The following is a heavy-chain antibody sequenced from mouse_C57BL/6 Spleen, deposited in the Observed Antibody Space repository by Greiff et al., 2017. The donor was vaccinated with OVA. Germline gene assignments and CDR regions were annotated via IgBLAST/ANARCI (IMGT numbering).Heavy chain of an antibody. CDR2: IYPGDGDT. CDR1: GYAFSSSW. CDR3: ARSGPSLEDYAMDY. J-gene: IGHJ4*01. V-gene: IGHV1-82*01. D-gene: IGHD3-2*02. Sequence: VKLVESGPELVKPGASVKISCKASGYAFSSSWMNWVKQRPGKGLEWIGRIYPGDGDTNYNGKFKGKATLTADKSSSTAYMQLSSLTSEDSAVYFCARSGPSLEDYAMDYWGQGTSVTVSS.